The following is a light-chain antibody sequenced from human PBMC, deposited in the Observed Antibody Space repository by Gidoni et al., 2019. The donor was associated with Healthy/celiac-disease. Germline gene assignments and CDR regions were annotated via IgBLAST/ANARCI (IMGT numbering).Light chain of an antibody. Sequence: DIVMTQSTDSLAVSLGERATINCKSSQSVLYSSNNKNYLAWYQQKPGQPPKLLIYWASTRESGVPARFSGCGSGTDFPLTISSLQAEDVAVYYCQQYYSTPFTFGPGTKVDIK. V-gene: IGKV4-1*01. CDR3: QQYYSTPFT. J-gene: IGKJ3*01. CDR1: QSVLYSSNNKNY. CDR2: WAS.